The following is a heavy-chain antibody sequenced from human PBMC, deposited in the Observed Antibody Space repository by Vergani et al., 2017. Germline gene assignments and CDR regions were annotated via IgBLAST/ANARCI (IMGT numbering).Heavy chain of an antibody. D-gene: IGHD1-26*01. CDR3: AKGSSYRDSVGYYRD. V-gene: IGHV3-23*01. J-gene: IGHJ4*02. CDR1: GFTFSSYA. CDR2: ISGSGGSI. Sequence: EVQLLESGGGLVQPGGSLRLSCAASGFTFSSYAMSWVRQAPGKGLEWVSAISGSGGSIYYADSVTGRFTISRDKSKNPLYLQMNRLRAEDTAVYYCAKGSSYRDSVGYYRDGGQGSLVTVSS.